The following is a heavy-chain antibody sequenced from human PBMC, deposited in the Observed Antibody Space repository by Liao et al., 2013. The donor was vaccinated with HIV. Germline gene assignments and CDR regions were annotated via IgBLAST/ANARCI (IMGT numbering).Heavy chain of an antibody. CDR1: GGSINNYY. Sequence: QVQLQQWGAGLLKPSETLSLTCAVYGGSINNYYWSWIRQPPGKGLEWIGEINHSGNTNYNPTLKSRVTISVDTYKRQFSLRLSSVTAADTAIYYCARIGNDYGDYGGYYLDHWGQGTLVTVSS. J-gene: IGHJ4*02. CDR3: ARIGNDYGDYGGYYLDH. D-gene: IGHD4-17*01. V-gene: IGHV4-34*01. CDR2: INHSGNT.